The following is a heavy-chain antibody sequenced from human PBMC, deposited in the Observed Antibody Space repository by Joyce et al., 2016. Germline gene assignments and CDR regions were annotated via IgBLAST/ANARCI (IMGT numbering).Heavy chain of an antibody. J-gene: IGHJ4*02. CDR3: TRSSRTGYTAGWPDFDY. CDR1: EFAFSSHA. Sequence: QVPLLESGGGVAQPGRSLRLSCAASEFAFSSHARHWVRQAPGKGLEWVAVMSYDGSHQYYAYSVRGRFTISRDNSQNTLYLQMNSLRVEDTAVYYCTRSSRTGYTAGWPDFDYWGQGTLVTVSS. V-gene: IGHV3-30*03. D-gene: IGHD2-2*02. CDR2: MSYDGSHQ.